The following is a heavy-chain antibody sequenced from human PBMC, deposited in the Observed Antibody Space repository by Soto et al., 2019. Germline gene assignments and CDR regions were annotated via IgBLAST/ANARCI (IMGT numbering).Heavy chain of an antibody. CDR3: ARGALVWFGAHDYYGMDV. V-gene: IGHV4-34*01. CDR2: IYHSGGT. Sequence: QVQLQQWGAGLLKPSETLSLTCGVFGGSFSGYYWTWIRQPPGKGLEWIGEIYHSGGTNYHPSLKRRDNISVDTTNNHFSRKLSSVTAADTAVYYCARGALVWFGAHDYYGMDVWGQGTTVTVSS. J-gene: IGHJ6*02. CDR1: GGSFSGYY. D-gene: IGHD3-10*01.